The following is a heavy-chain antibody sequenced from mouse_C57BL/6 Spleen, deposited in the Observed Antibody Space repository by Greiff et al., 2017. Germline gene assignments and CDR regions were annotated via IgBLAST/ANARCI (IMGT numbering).Heavy chain of an antibody. D-gene: IGHD1-1*01. J-gene: IGHJ4*01. CDR3: ARGRLDYYGSSYAMDY. V-gene: IGHV1-69*01. CDR1: GYTFTSYW. CDR2: IDPSDSYT. Sequence: QVQLQQPGAELVMPGASVKLSCKASGYTFTSYWMHWVKQRPGQGLEWIGEIDPSDSYTNYTQKFKGKSTLTVDKSSSTAYMQLSSLTSEDSAVEYCARGRLDYYGSSYAMDYWGQGTAGTVAS.